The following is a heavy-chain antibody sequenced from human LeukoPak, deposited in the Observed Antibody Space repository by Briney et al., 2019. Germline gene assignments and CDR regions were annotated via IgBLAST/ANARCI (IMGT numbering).Heavy chain of an antibody. CDR2: ISSSSSYI. J-gene: IGHJ3*02. V-gene: IGHV3-21*01. CDR1: GFTFSSYS. Sequence: GGSLRLSCAASGFTFSSYSMNWVRQAPGKGLEWVSSISSSSSYIYYADSVKGRFTISRDNAKNSPYLQMNSLRAEDTAVYYCASGQETDAFDIWGQRTMVTVSS. D-gene: IGHD5-24*01. CDR3: ASGQETDAFDI.